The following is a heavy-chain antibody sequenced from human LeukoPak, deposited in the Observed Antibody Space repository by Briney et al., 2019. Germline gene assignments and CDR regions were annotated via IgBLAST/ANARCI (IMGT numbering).Heavy chain of an antibody. D-gene: IGHD3-22*01. CDR2: IIPIFGTA. V-gene: IGHV1-69*13. CDR3: AREGPSYDSSGYLMYFDY. J-gene: IGHJ4*02. CDR1: GVTFSSYA. Sequence: SVKVSCKASGVTFSSYAISWVRQAPGQGLEWMGGIIPIFGTANYAQKFQGRVTITADESTSTAYMELSSLRSEDTAVYYCAREGPSYDSSGYLMYFDYWGQGTLVTVSS.